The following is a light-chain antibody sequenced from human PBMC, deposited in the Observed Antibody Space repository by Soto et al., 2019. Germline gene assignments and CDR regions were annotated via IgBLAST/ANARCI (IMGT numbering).Light chain of an antibody. Sequence: QSALTQPASVSGSAGQSITISCTGASSDVGGYNYVSWYQQHPGKAPKLLIYEVSNRPSGVSNRFSGSKSGNTASLTISGLQAEDEADFYCSSYTSSSPHVVFGGGTKVTVL. CDR2: EVS. V-gene: IGLV2-14*01. CDR1: SSDVGGYNY. J-gene: IGLJ2*01. CDR3: SSYTSSSPHVV.